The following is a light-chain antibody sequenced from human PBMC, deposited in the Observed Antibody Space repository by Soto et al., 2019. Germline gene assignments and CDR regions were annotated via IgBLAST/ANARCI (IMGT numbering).Light chain of an antibody. CDR3: MQGTHWPHT. Sequence: DVVITQYPLPLPVTLGQPSSISCRSSRSLLYIDGNTSLTCFQQRPGQSPSRLIFEVSNRDSGVPDRFCGSASGTDFTLKISRVEAEDVGVYYCMQGTHWPHTFGQGTKVDIK. CDR1: RSLLYIDGNTS. CDR2: EVS. V-gene: IGKV2-30*01. J-gene: IGKJ1*01.